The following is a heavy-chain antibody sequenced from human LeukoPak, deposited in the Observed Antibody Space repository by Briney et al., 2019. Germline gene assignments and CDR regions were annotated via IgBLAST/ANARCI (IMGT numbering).Heavy chain of an antibody. CDR3: ARHPTAAYYFDY. J-gene: IGHJ4*02. D-gene: IGHD2-21*02. CDR2: IYYSGST. Sequence: SETLSLTCTVSGGSISSYYWSRIRQPPGKGLEWIGYIYYSGSTNYNPSLKSRVTISVDTSKNQFSLKLSSVTAADTAVYYCARHPTAAYYFDYWGQGTLVTVSS. V-gene: IGHV4-59*08. CDR1: GGSISSYY.